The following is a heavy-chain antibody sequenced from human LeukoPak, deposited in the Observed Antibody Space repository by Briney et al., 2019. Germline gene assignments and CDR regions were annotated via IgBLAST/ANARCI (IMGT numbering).Heavy chain of an antibody. CDR1: GFTFSSYG. D-gene: IGHD2/OR15-2a*01. V-gene: IGHV3-30*18. Sequence: PGGSLRLSCAASGFTFSSYGMHWVRQAPGKGLEWVAVISYDGSNKYYADSVKGRFTISRDNSKNTLHLQMNSLRAEDTAVYYCAKDSPFFWFDPWGQGTLVTVSS. CDR3: AKDSPFFWFDP. J-gene: IGHJ5*02. CDR2: ISYDGSNK.